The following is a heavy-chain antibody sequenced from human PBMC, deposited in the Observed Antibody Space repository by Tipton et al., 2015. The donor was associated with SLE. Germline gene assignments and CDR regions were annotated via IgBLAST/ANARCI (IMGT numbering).Heavy chain of an antibody. J-gene: IGHJ4*02. V-gene: IGHV3-30*09. D-gene: IGHD5-18*01. CDR3: AKDQEYSRYYFDY. CDR1: GFTFTSYA. Sequence: SLRLSCAASGFTFTSYAMHWVRQAPGKGLESVALISYDGFNIFYADSVKGRFAISRDNSKNTLYLQLSSLRTEDTATYYCAKDQEYSRYYFDYWGQGTLVTVSS. CDR2: ISYDGFNI.